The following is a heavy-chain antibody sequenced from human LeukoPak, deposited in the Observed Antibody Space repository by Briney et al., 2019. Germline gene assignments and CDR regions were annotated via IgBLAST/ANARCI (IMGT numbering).Heavy chain of an antibody. J-gene: IGHJ5*02. CDR2: ISIYNGNT. CDR3: ARITYDFWSGYYMPDDP. D-gene: IGHD3-3*01. V-gene: IGHV1-18*01. Sequence: AASVKVSCKASGYTFTNYGISWVRQAPGQGLEWMGWISIYNGNTDYAQKLRGRVTMTTDTSTSTAYMELRSLRSDDTAVYYCARITYDFWSGYYMPDDPWGREPWSPSPQ. CDR1: GYTFTNYG.